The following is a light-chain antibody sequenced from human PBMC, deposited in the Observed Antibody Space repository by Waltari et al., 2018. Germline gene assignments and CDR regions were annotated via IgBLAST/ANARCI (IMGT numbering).Light chain of an antibody. CDR2: ETS. CDR3: QQYNSWST. V-gene: IGKV3-15*01. Sequence: EIVMTQSPATLSVSPGERATLSCRASQSIGSNLAWYQQKPGQAPRLLFYETSTRATGIPARFSGGGSGTEFTLTISSLQSEDFAVYYCQQYNSWSTFGQGTKVEIK. J-gene: IGKJ1*01. CDR1: QSIGSN.